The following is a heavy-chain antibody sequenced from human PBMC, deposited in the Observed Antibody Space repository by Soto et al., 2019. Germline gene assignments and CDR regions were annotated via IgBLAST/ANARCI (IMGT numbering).Heavy chain of an antibody. J-gene: IGHJ5*02. CDR1: SSSIIGGSHH. V-gene: IGHV4-39*02. CDR3: ARGPRNAPMIRGIIGFFGP. CDR2: INHARHT. Sequence: SCTIYITTAVSSSSIIGGSHHWCRKGQSPGTALEWIGHINHARHTYYNPSLKSRLVISVDTSKSHFSLRLISGTAVDAAVYYCARGPRNAPMIRGIIGFFGPWGQRILVTVSS. D-gene: IGHD3-10*01.